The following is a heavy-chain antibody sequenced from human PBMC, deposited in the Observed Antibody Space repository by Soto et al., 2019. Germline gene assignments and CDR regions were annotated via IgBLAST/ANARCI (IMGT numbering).Heavy chain of an antibody. Sequence: PGGSLRLSCAAYGFTFSSYAMSWVRQAPGKXLEWVSAISGSGGSTYYADSVKGRFTISRDNSKNTLYLQMNSLRAEDTAVYYCAKRATYDYVCGSYRYPAATIHYWGQGPLVTGSS. J-gene: IGHJ4*02. V-gene: IGHV3-23*01. CDR3: AKRATYDYVCGSYRYPAATIHY. CDR1: GFTFSSYA. D-gene: IGHD3-16*02. CDR2: ISGSGGST.